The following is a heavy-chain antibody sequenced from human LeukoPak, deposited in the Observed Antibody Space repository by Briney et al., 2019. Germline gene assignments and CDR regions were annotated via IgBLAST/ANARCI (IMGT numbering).Heavy chain of an antibody. V-gene: IGHV5-10-1*01. CDR1: GYRFTSYW. D-gene: IGHD2-15*01. CDR2: IDPSDSYT. J-gene: IGHJ6*02. Sequence: GESLKISFKGSGYRFTSYWISWVRQMPGKGLEWMGRIDPSDSYTNYSPSFQGHVTISADKSISTAYLQWSSLKASDTAMYYCARHSDIVVVVAATYYYYYGMDVWGQGTTVTVSS. CDR3: ARHSDIVVVVAATYYYYYGMDV.